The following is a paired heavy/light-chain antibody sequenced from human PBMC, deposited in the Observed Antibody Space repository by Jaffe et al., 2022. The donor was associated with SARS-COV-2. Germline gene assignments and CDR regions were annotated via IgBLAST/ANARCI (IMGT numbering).Heavy chain of an antibody. V-gene: IGHV5-51*01. D-gene: IGHD3-22*01. J-gene: IGHJ4*02. CDR2: IYPGDSHT. Sequence: EVQLVQSGAEVKKPAESLKISCKGSGYSFTTYWIGWMRQMPGKGLEWMGSIYPGDSHTTYSPSFQGQVTFSVDKSISTAYLQWSSLKASDSAMYYCASRGGGYYYVWGQGTLVTVSS. CDR3: ASRGGGYYYV. CDR1: GYSFTTYW.
Light chain of an antibody. CDR2: GAS. Sequence: EIVLTQSPGTLSLSPGERATLSCRASQSVSSSNLAWYQQKPGQAPRLLIYGASSRATGIPDRFSGSGSGTDFTLTISRLEPEDFAVYYCQQYGSSPWTFGQGTKVEIK. CDR3: QQYGSSPWT. CDR1: QSVSSSN. V-gene: IGKV3-20*01. J-gene: IGKJ1*01.